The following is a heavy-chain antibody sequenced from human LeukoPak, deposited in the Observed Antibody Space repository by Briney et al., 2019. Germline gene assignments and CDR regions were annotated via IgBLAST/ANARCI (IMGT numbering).Heavy chain of an antibody. CDR3: ARERGIAAGGFGY. D-gene: IGHD6-13*01. V-gene: IGHV4-31*03. CDR2: IYYSGST. CDR1: GGSISSGGYY. Sequence: SETLSLTCTVSGGSISSGGYYWSWIRQPPGKGLEWIGYIYYSGSTYYNPSLKSRVTISVDTSKNQFSLKLSSVTAADTAVYYCARERGIAAGGFGYWGQGTLVTVSS. J-gene: IGHJ4*02.